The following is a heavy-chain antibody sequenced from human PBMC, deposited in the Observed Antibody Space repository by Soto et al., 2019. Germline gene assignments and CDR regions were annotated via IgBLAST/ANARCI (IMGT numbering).Heavy chain of an antibody. CDR1: GFTFSRYS. D-gene: IGHD3-22*01. CDR3: GGDSSGYFYPDVFDI. V-gene: IGHV3-48*02. CDR2: ISSSSSTI. J-gene: IGHJ3*02. Sequence: GGSLRLSCAASGFTFSRYSMNWVRQAPGKGLEWVSYISSSSSTIYYADSVKGRFTISRDNAKNSLYLQMNSLRDEDTAVYYCGGDSSGYFYPDVFDIWGQGKMVTVS.